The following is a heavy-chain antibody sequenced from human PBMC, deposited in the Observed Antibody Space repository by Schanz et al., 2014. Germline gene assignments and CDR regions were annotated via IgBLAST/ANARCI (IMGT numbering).Heavy chain of an antibody. Sequence: HVQLVESGGGVVQPGGSLRLSCAASGFTFSAFGMHWVRQAPGKGLDWVAFIAYDGSRKYYGDSVRGRFTISRDNSKNTVYLQMNSLRAEDTAVYYCARGMSGYDCPDLWGQGTLVTVSS. V-gene: IGHV3-33*05. CDR3: ARGMSGYDCPDL. D-gene: IGHD5-12*01. J-gene: IGHJ5*02. CDR2: IAYDGSRK. CDR1: GFTFSAFG.